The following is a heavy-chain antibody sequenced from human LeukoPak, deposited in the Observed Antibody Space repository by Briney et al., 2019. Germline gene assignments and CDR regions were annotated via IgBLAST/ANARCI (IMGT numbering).Heavy chain of an antibody. CDR3: AKSYDDYVWGSYSSLDY. CDR2: ISGSGGST. V-gene: IGHV3-23*01. Sequence: GGSLRLSCAASGFTFSSYAMSWVRQAPGKGLEWVSAISGSGGSTYYADSVKGRFTISRDNSKNTLYLQMNSLRAEDTAVYYCAKSYDDYVWGSYSSLDYWGQGTLVTVSS. CDR1: GFTFSSYA. J-gene: IGHJ4*02. D-gene: IGHD3-16*01.